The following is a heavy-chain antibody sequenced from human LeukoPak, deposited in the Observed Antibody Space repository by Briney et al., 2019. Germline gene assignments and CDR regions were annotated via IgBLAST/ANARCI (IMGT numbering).Heavy chain of an antibody. V-gene: IGHV1-8*01. Sequence: ASVKVSCKASGYTFTDYDIKWVRQATGQGFEWMGWMNPNSGNTGYAQKFQDRVTMTRNSSISTAYMELSSLSSEDTAVYYCERGQKETIFGLVILLGYYMDVWGKGTTVTVSS. CDR1: GYTFTDYD. J-gene: IGHJ6*03. D-gene: IGHD3-3*01. CDR2: MNPNSGNT. CDR3: ERGQKETIFGLVILLGYYMDV.